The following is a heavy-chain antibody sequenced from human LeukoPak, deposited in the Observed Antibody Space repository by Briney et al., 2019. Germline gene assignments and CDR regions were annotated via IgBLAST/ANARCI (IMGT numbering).Heavy chain of an antibody. Sequence: SETLSLTCTVSGGSISSSNWWSGVRQPPGKGLEWIGEIYHSGSTNYNPSLKSRVTISVDKSKNQFSLKLSSVTAADTAVYYCARAYCVGDCTVLHIYFDNWGQGTLVTVSS. CDR1: GGSISSSNW. V-gene: IGHV4-4*02. CDR2: IYHSGST. J-gene: IGHJ4*02. CDR3: ARAYCVGDCTVLHIYFDN. D-gene: IGHD2-21*02.